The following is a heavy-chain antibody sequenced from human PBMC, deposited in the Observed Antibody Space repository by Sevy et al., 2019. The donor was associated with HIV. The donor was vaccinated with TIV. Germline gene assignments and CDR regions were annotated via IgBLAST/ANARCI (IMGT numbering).Heavy chain of an antibody. J-gene: IGHJ2*01. Sequence: SETLSLTCAVSGGSFSGYSWDWIHQPPGKGLEWIGEVNHSGSTNYNPSLKSRVTISVDTSKNQFSLKLNFVTAADTAVYYCARGGDGVVPSPIIGLGPWTKYWYFDLWGRGILVTVSS. D-gene: IGHD3-3*01. V-gene: IGHV4-34*01. CDR1: GGSFSGYS. CDR3: ARGGDGVVPSPIIGLGPWTKYWYFDL. CDR2: VNHSGST.